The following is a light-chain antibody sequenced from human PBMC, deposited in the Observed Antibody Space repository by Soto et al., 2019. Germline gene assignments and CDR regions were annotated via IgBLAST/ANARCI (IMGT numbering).Light chain of an antibody. J-gene: IGKJ4*01. Sequence: EIVMTQSPATLSVSPGERATLSCRATQSISSNLAWYQQRPGQAPRLLIYGASTRATGIPARFSGSGSGTEFTLTISSLQSEDFAVDYCQQYNYWPPLTFGGGTKVEIK. CDR3: QQYNYWPPLT. V-gene: IGKV3-15*01. CDR2: GAS. CDR1: QSISSN.